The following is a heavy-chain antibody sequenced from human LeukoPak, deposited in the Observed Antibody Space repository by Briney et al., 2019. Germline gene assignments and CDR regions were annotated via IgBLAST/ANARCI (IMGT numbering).Heavy chain of an antibody. V-gene: IGHV3-7*03. D-gene: IGHD3-10*01. Sequence: GGSLRLSCAASGFTFSSYAMHWVRQAPGKGLEWVANIKQDGSEKYYVDSVKGRFTISRDNAKNPLYLQMNSLRAEDTAVYYCARDRLDVRGRVIDYWGRGTLVTVSS. J-gene: IGHJ4*02. CDR2: IKQDGSEK. CDR1: GFTFSSYA. CDR3: ARDRLDVRGRVIDY.